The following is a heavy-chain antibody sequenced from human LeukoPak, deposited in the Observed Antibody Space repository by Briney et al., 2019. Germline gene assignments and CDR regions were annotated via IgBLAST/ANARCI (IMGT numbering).Heavy chain of an antibody. CDR1: HYTFTNYW. Sequence: GESLKISCNGSHYTFTNYWIGWVRQVPGRGLEWMGIIYPIDSDTKYSPSFQGQVTISADWSINTAYLQWTSLQASDTGIYYCAGRRISLFGFFLGSGTFDLWGQGTLVTVSS. J-gene: IGHJ4*02. D-gene: IGHD3-3*01. CDR3: AGRRISLFGFFLGSGTFDL. CDR2: IYPIDSDT. V-gene: IGHV5-51*01.